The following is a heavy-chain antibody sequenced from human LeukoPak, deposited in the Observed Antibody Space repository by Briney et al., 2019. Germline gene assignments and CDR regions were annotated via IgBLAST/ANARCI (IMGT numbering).Heavy chain of an antibody. CDR1: GFSCSGYW. J-gene: IGHJ4*02. CDR2: INSDGSST. V-gene: IGHV3-74*01. Sequence: GGSLRHSCAASGFSCSGYWMHWVRQAPGKGLVWVARINSDGSSTSYADSVKGRFTISRDNAKNTLYLQMNSLRAEDTAVYYCARGARSRVYYDILTGPIYYFDYWGQGTLLTVSS. CDR3: ARGARSRVYYDILTGPIYYFDY. D-gene: IGHD3-9*01.